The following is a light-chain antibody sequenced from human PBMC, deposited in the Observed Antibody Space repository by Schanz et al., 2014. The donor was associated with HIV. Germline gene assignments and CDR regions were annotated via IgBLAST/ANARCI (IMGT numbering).Light chain of an antibody. CDR2: VTH. CDR3: GAWDSGRGAVV. J-gene: IGLJ2*01. V-gene: IGLV1-51*01. CDR1: ASNIGHNY. Sequence: QSVLTQPPSVSAAPGQRVTISCSGSASNIGHNYVSWFQQFPGTAPKLLIYVTHQRPSEIPDRFSGSKTGTSATLAITGLQPGDEADYYCGAWDSGRGAVVFGGGTKLTVL.